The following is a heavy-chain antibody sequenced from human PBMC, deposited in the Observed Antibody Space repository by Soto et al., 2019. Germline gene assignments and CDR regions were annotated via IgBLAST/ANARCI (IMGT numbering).Heavy chain of an antibody. J-gene: IGHJ5*02. D-gene: IGHD3-22*01. Sequence: QVQLVQSGAEVKKPGASVKVSCKASGYTFTGYYMHWVRQAPGQGLEWMGWINPNSGGTNYAQKFQGWVTMTRDTSISTAYMELSRLRSDDTAVYYCARGRGIVVVHTGWFDPWGQGTLVTVSS. CDR3: ARGRGIVVVHTGWFDP. CDR1: GYTFTGYY. V-gene: IGHV1-2*04. CDR2: INPNSGGT.